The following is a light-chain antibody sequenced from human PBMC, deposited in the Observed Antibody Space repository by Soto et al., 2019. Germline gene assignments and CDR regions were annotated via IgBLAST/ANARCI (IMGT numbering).Light chain of an antibody. CDR2: AAS. CDR1: QGIRSD. CDR3: LQSYNFPRT. J-gene: IGKJ1*01. V-gene: IGKV1-6*01. Sequence: AIQMTQSPSSLSASVGDRVTISCRASQGIRSDLAWYQQKPGKAPKLLIFAASTLQSGVPSRFSGRGSATDFTHTISNLQPEDFATYYCLQSYNFPRTFGQGTKVEIK.